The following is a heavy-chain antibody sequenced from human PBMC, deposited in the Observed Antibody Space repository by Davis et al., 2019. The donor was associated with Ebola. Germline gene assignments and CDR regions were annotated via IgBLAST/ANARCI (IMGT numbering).Heavy chain of an antibody. CDR2: INQDGSVT. J-gene: IGHJ4*02. V-gene: IGHV3-7*01. CDR3: ATANRAISGY. CDR1: GFIFSTYV. D-gene: IGHD2-2*02. Sequence: GESLKISCSASGFIFSTYVMSWVRQAPGKGLEWLANINQDGSVTQYVDSVKGRFTISRDNAKNSVYLQMNSLRAEDTAVYYCATANRAISGYWGQGTLVTVSS.